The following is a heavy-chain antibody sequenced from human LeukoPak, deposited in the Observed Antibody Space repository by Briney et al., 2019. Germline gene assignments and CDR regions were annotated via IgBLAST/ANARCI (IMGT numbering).Heavy chain of an antibody. J-gene: IGHJ4*02. CDR2: ISSGSTI. D-gene: IGHD6-19*01. CDR1: GFTFSSYE. CDR3: ARESIAVAGAPFDY. V-gene: IGHV3-48*03. Sequence: GGSLRLSCAASGFTFSSYEMNRVRQAPGKGLEWVSYISSGSTIYDADSVKGRFTISRDNAKNSLYLQMNSLRAEDTAVYYCARESIAVAGAPFDYWGQGTLVTVSS.